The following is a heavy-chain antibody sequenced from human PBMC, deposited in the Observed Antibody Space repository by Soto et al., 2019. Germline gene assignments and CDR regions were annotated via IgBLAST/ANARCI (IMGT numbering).Heavy chain of an antibody. CDR2: ISAYNGNT. CDR1: GYTFTSYG. V-gene: IGHV1-18*01. CDR3: ARILGSSWYVSRENFDY. Sequence: VASVKVSCKASGYTFTSYGISWVRQAPGQGLEWMGWISAYNGNTNYAQKLQGRVTVTTDTSTSTAYMELRSLRSDDTAVYYCARILGSSWYVSRENFDYWGQGTLVTVSS. J-gene: IGHJ4*02. D-gene: IGHD6-13*01.